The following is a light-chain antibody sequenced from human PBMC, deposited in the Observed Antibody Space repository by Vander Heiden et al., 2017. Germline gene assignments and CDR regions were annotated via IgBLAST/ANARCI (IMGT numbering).Light chain of an antibody. V-gene: IGLV3-21*02. Sequence: SYALTPPPSLSVPPGQTARITCGGSNMGSKSVHWYQQKPGQAPVLVVYDDDDRPSGITERFSGSNSGNTATLTISRVEAGDEADDYCQVWDSSSDLVFGGGTKLTVL. J-gene: IGLJ2*01. CDR1: NMGSKS. CDR3: QVWDSSSDLV. CDR2: DDD.